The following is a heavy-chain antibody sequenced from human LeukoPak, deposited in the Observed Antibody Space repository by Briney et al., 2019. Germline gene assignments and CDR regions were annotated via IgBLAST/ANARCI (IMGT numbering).Heavy chain of an antibody. D-gene: IGHD3-9*01. CDR2: ISWNSGSR. J-gene: IGHJ4*02. CDR3: AKSRYYDILTGQTYYFDY. CDR1: GFIFDDYA. Sequence: GGSLRLSCAASGFIFDDYAMYWVRQAPGKGLEWVSSISWNSGSRVYADSVKGRFTISRDNAKNSLYLQMNSLTSEDTALYYCAKSRYYDILTGQTYYFDYWGQGTLVTVSS. V-gene: IGHV3-9*01.